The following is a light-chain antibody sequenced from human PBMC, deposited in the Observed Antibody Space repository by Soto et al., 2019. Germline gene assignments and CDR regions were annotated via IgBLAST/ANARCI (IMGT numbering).Light chain of an antibody. CDR2: DAS. Sequence: EIVLTQSPATLSLSPGERATLSCRASQSVSSCLAWYQQKPGQAPRLLIYDASNRATGIPARFSGSGSGTDFTLTISSLEPEDFAVYYCQQRSKWRTFGQGSKVDI. CDR3: QQRSKWRT. V-gene: IGKV3-11*01. CDR1: QSVSSC. J-gene: IGKJ1*01.